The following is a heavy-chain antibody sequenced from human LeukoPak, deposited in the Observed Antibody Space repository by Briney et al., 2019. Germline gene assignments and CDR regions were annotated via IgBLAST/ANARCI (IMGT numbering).Heavy chain of an antibody. CDR2: IYYSGST. D-gene: IGHD2-21*01. CDR1: GGSISSSSYY. J-gene: IGHJ4*02. V-gene: IGHV4-61*05. Sequence: KASETLSLTCTVSGGSISSSSYYWGWIRQPPGKGLEWIGYIYYSGSTNYNPSLKSRVTISVDTSKNQFSLKLSSVTAADTAVYYCARGGDPDYFDYWGQGTLVTVSS. CDR3: ARGGDPDYFDY.